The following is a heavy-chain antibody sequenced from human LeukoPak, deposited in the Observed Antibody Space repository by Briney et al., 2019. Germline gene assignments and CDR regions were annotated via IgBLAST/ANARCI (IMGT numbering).Heavy chain of an antibody. V-gene: IGHV3-23*01. Sequence: PPGGSLRLSCAATGFTFSNYAMSWVRQAPGKGLEWVSAISGSGGSTYYADSVKGRFTISRDNAKNSLYLQMNSLRAEDTAVYYCARELTPYSSSWYSRPEYNWFDPWGQGPWSPSPQ. CDR1: GFTFSNYA. CDR3: ARELTPYSSSWYSRPEYNWFDP. J-gene: IGHJ5*02. D-gene: IGHD6-13*01. CDR2: ISGSGGST.